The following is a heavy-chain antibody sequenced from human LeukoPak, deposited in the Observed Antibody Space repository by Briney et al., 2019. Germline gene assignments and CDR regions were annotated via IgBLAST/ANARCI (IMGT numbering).Heavy chain of an antibody. V-gene: IGHV3-23*01. CDR3: AKDGLRFLEWLAVDAFDI. D-gene: IGHD3-3*01. Sequence: PWGSLRLSCAASGFTFSSYAMSWVRQAAGKGLEWVSAISGSGGSTYYADSVKGRFTISRDNSKNTLYLQMNSLRAEDTAVYYCAKDGLRFLEWLAVDAFDIWGQGTMVTVSS. J-gene: IGHJ3*02. CDR1: GFTFSSYA. CDR2: ISGSGGST.